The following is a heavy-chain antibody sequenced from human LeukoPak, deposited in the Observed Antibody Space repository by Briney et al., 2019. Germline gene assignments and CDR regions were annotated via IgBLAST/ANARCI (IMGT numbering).Heavy chain of an antibody. D-gene: IGHD3-22*01. CDR2: TYYSGST. CDR3: AADRSGYYYSHYFDY. Sequence: SETLSLTCTVSGGSISSSSYYWGWIRQPPGKGLEWIGSTYYSGSTHYNPSLKSRVTISVDTSKNQFSLKLSSVTAADPAVYYCAADRSGYYYSHYFDYWGQGTLVSVSS. CDR1: GGSISSSSYY. J-gene: IGHJ4*02. V-gene: IGHV4-39*07.